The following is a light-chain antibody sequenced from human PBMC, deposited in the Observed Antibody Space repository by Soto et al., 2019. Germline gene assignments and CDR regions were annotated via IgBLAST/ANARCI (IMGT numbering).Light chain of an antibody. J-gene: IGLJ1*01. CDR3: SAYTVSRTYV. V-gene: IGLV2-14*03. CDR2: NVY. Sequence: QSALTQPASVSGSPGQSITISCTGSGSDIGSYDFVSWYQQHPGKAPKLMIYNVYDRPSGISYRFSGSKSGNTASLTISGLQGEDEADYYCSAYTVSRTYVFGTGTKVTVL. CDR1: GSDIGSYDF.